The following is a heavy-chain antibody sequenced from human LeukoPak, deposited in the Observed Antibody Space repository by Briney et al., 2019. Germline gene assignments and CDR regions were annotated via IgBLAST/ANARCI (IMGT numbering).Heavy chain of an antibody. CDR1: GASINSYS. V-gene: IGHV4-59*12. CDR3: AGERGEEYSSGWYKRNYFDN. D-gene: IGHD6-19*01. CDR2: GDYSGGT. Sequence: SETLSLTCTVSGASINSYSWSWIRQPPGKGLEWIASGDYSGGTYYNPSLESRVAISADMSKNQFSLKLTSVTGADTAVYYCAGERGEEYSSGWYKRNYFDNWGQGIRVTVSS. J-gene: IGHJ4*02.